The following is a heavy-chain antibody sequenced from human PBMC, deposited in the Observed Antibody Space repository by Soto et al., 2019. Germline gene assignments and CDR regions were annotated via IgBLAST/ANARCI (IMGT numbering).Heavy chain of an antibody. J-gene: IGHJ4*02. Sequence: QVTLKESGPVLVKPTETLTLTCTVSGFSLSNARMGVSWIRQPPGKALEWLAHIFSNDETSYTTSLKSRLALSKDTSECQVVLTTTHMDPVDTATYYCARMSLHDCWRGYLFDYWGQGTRVSVSS. CDR2: IFSNDET. CDR3: ARMSLHDCWRGYLFDY. V-gene: IGHV2-26*01. CDR1: GFSLSNARMG. D-gene: IGHD3-3*01.